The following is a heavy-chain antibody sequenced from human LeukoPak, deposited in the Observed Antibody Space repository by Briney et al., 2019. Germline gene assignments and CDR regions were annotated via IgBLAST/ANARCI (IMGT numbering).Heavy chain of an antibody. V-gene: IGHV3-21*04. D-gene: IGHD7-27*01. CDR1: GFTFNTFG. CDR3: AKLEGDNWGEFDY. CDR2: ISPGSSYI. Sequence: TGGSLRLSCAVSGFTFNTFGMNWVRQAPGKGLQWVSSISPGSSYIYYKDSVKGRFTISRDNSKNTLYLQMNSLRAEDTAVYYCAKLEGDNWGEFDYWGQGTLVTVSS. J-gene: IGHJ4*02.